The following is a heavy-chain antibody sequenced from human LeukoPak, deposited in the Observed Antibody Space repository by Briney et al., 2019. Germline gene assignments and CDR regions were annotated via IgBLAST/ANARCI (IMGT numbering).Heavy chain of an antibody. J-gene: IGHJ4*02. Sequence: SETLSLTCTVSGGSISSYYWTWIRQPPGKGLVWIGYIYYSGITNYNPSLKSRVTISVDTSKNQFSLKLSSVTAADTAVYYCARRGYYGSGSYYNPKKKQVFDYWGQGTLVTVSS. CDR3: ARRGYYGSGSYYNPKKKQVFDY. V-gene: IGHV4-59*12. CDR2: IYYSGIT. CDR1: GGSISSYY. D-gene: IGHD3-10*01.